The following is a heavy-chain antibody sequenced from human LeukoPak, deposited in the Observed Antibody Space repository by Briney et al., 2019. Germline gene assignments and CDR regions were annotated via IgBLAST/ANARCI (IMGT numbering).Heavy chain of an antibody. D-gene: IGHD6-13*01. J-gene: IGHJ4*02. CDR3: ARLGSSWYLDY. CDR1: GGTFSSYA. CDR2: IIPIFGTA. V-gene: IGHV1-69*05. Sequence: SVKVSCKASGGTFSSYAISWVRQAPGQGLEWMGGIIPIFGTANYAQKFQGRVTMTTDTSTSTAYMELRSLRSDDTAVYYCARLGSSWYLDYWGQGTLVTVSS.